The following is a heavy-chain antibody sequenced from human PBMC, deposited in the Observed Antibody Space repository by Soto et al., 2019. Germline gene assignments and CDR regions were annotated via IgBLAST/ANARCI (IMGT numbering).Heavy chain of an antibody. Sequence: PGESLKISCKGSGYSFTSYWISWVRQMPGKGLEWMGRIDPSASYTNYSPSFQGHVTISADKSISTDYLQWSSLKASDTAMYDCARLSTPYDILRTTDYDYGMDVWGQGTTVTVSS. V-gene: IGHV5-10-1*01. CDR2: IDPSASYT. D-gene: IGHD3-9*01. CDR3: ARLSTPYDILRTTDYDYGMDV. CDR1: GYSFTSYW. J-gene: IGHJ6*02.